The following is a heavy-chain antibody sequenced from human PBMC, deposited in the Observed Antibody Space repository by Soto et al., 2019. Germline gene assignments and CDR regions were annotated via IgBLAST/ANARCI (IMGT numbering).Heavy chain of an antibody. CDR3: ARLYGEMATIEGY. V-gene: IGHV1-69*05. CDR1: GGTFSSYA. J-gene: IGHJ4*02. Sequence: QVQLVQSGAEVKKPGSSVKVSCKASGGTFSSYAISWVRQAPGQGLEWMGGIIPRFGTANYAQQFQGRVTTTXDXVTSTAYMELSSLRSEDTAVYYCARLYGEMATIEGYWGQGTLVTVSS. D-gene: IGHD3-10*01. CDR2: IIPRFGTA.